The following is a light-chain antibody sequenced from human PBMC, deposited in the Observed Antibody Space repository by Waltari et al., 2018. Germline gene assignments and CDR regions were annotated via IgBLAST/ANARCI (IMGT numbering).Light chain of an antibody. CDR3: LQYHSAPFT. CDR2: DAS. V-gene: IGKV1-17*01. CDR1: QAISNY. J-gene: IGKJ3*01. Sequence: DIQMTQSPSSLSASVGDRVTITCRASQAISNYLNWYHQKPGEAPKRLIYDASSLQSGVPSRFSGSGSGTVFTLTISSLQPGDFATYYCLQYHSAPFTFGPGTKLDIK.